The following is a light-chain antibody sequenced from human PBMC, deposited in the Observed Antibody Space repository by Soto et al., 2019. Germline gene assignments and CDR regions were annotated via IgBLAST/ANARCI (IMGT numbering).Light chain of an antibody. Sequence: AMTQSPGTLSVSPGERVTLSCRASQSISINLAWYQHKPGQAPRLLIYGASTRATGIPARFSGSGSGAEFTLTISSLQSEDFAIYYCQQYNEWPQTFGQGTRLEIK. J-gene: IGKJ5*01. CDR1: QSISIN. V-gene: IGKV3-15*01. CDR2: GAS. CDR3: QQYNEWPQT.